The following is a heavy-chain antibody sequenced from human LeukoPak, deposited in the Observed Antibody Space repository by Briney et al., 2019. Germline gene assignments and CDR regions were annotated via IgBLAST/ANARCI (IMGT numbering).Heavy chain of an antibody. D-gene: IGHD6-6*01. CDR3: AKDPYRSSSGLGDC. CDR2: INSDGSST. V-gene: IGHV3-74*01. CDR1: GFTFSTYW. Sequence: GGSLRLSCAASGFTFSTYWMHWVRQAPGTGLVWVSRINSDGSSTTYADSVKGRFTISRDNSKNMMYLQMNSLRAEDTAVYYCAKDPYRSSSGLGDCWGQGTLVTVSS. J-gene: IGHJ4*02.